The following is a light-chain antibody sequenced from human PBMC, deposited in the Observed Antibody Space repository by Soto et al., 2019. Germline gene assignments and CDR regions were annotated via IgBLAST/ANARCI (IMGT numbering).Light chain of an antibody. J-gene: IGLJ1*01. V-gene: IGLV2-23*02. CDR3: CSHAGSTTYV. CDR1: SSVVGSYNL. CDR2: EVS. Sequence: QSVLTQPASVSGSPGQSITISCTGTSSVVGSYNLVSWYQQHPGKAPKLMIFEVSKRPSGVSNRFSGSKSDNTASLAISGLQAEDEADYYCCSHAGSTTYVFGTGTKATVL.